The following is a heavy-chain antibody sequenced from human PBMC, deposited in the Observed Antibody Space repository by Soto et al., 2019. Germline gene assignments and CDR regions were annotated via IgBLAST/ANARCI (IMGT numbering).Heavy chain of an antibody. V-gene: IGHV4-30-2*01. CDR1: GGSISSGGYS. Sequence: SDTLSLTCAVSGGSISSGGYSWSWIRQPPGKGLEWIGYIYHSGSTYYNPSLKSRVTISVDRSKKQFSLKLSSVTAADTAVYYCARAGYGGSPFDPWGQGTLVTVSS. CDR3: ARAGYGGSPFDP. D-gene: IGHD2-15*01. CDR2: IYHSGST. J-gene: IGHJ5*02.